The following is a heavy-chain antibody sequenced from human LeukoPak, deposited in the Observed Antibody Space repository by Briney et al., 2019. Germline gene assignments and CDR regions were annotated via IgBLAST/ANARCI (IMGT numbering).Heavy chain of an antibody. CDR3: ATDRGRNVVVPAAKGSYYYYYYYMDV. CDR2: LDPEDGET. J-gene: IGHJ6*03. V-gene: IGHV1-24*01. Sequence: ASVKVSCKVSGYTLTELSMHWVRQAPGKGLEWMGGLDPEDGETIYAQKFQGRVTMTEDTSTDTAYMELSSLRSEDTAVYYCATDRGRNVVVPAAKGSYYYYYYYMDVWGKGTTVTVSS. CDR1: GYTLTELS. D-gene: IGHD2-2*01.